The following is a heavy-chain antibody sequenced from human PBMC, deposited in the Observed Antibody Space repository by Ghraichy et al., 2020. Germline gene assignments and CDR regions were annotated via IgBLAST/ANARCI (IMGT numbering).Heavy chain of an antibody. J-gene: IGHJ5*02. V-gene: IGHV1-18*01. CDR2: ISAYNGNT. CDR1: GYTFTSYG. CDR3: ARSIPLIGGNSPVWFDP. Sequence: ASVKVSCKASGYTFTSYGISWVRQAPGQGLEWMGWISAYNGNTNYAQKLQGRVTMTTDTSTSNAYMELRSLRSDDQAVYYCARSIPLIGGNSPVWFDPWGQGTLVTVSS. D-gene: IGHD4-23*01.